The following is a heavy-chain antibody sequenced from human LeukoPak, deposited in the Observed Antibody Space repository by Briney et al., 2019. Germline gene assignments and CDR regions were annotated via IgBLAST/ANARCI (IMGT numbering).Heavy chain of an antibody. J-gene: IGHJ4*02. V-gene: IGHV3-11*04. CDR3: ASSGQDYGDYVGY. D-gene: IGHD4-17*01. Sequence: SGGSLRLSCAVSGFTFSDYYMSWIRQAPGKGLEWVSSISSSGFIIYFADSVKGRFTISRDNAKNSLYLQMNSLRAEDTAVYYRASSGQDYGDYVGYWGQGTLVTVSS. CDR1: GFTFSDYY. CDR2: ISSSGFII.